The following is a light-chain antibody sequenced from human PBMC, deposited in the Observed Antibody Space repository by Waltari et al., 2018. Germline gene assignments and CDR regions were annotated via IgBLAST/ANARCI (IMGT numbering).Light chain of an antibody. J-gene: IGLJ3*02. V-gene: IGLV2-23*02. CDR3: CSYAGRNIWV. Sequence: QSALTQPASVSGSPGQSITIPCTGTSSNVGFYNLVSWYQQHPDKAPKLLVYEVIERPSGCSSRFSGSKSGNTASLTISGLQAEDEADYYCCSYAGRNIWVFGGGTKVTVL. CDR1: SSNVGFYNL. CDR2: EVI.